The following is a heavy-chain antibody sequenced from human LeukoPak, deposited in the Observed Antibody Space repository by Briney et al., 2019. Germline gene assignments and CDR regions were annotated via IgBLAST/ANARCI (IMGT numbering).Heavy chain of an antibody. J-gene: IGHJ4*02. CDR3: AKDRVPDGRWNFDF. CDR2: ILASGSTT. V-gene: IGHV3-23*01. D-gene: IGHD1-1*01. CDR1: GFTFGTYA. Sequence: GGSLRLSCAASGFTFGTYAMNWVRQAPGKGLEWVSGILASGSTTYYADSVTGRFTISRDNSKNTLYLQMNSLRAEDTAIYYCAKDRVPDGRWNFDFWGQGTLVTVSS.